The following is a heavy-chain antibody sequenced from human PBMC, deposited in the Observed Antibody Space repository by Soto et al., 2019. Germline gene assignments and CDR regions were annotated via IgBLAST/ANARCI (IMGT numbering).Heavy chain of an antibody. Sequence: QVQLQESGPGMVEPSQTLSLTCSVSGGSMRSEGYYWSWIRQHPGKGLEWIGYFYYRGLTDYNPSLKSRLTIPVDKSKNEFYLKMRSVTAADTAVYYCAYLRGFTGHPGDWGQGTLVTVSS. J-gene: IGHJ4*02. CDR3: AYLRGFTGHPGD. D-gene: IGHD3-16*01. CDR2: FYYRGLT. CDR1: GGSMRSEGYY. V-gene: IGHV4-31*03.